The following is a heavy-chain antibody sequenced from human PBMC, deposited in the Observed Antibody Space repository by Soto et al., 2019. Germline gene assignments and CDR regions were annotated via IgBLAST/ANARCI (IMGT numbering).Heavy chain of an antibody. CDR1: CYTFSSYG. J-gene: IGHJ6*02. CDR2: ISAYNGNT. CDR3: ARLTFNSSGPKTMDV. Sequence: SVKVSCKASCYTFSSYGISWVRQAPVQGLEWMGWISAYNGNTNYAQKLQGRVTMSTDTSTSTAYMELRSLRSDDTAMYYCARLTFNSSGPKTMDVWGQGTKVTVYS. V-gene: IGHV1-18*01. D-gene: IGHD6-6*01.